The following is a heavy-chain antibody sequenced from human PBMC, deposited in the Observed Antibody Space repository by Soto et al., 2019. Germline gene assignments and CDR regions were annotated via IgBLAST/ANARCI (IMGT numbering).Heavy chain of an antibody. V-gene: IGHV4-38-2*01. CDR2: IYHSGST. D-gene: IGHD5-12*01. Sequence: PSWTLSLTCAVSGYYISRGSYWGWVWQPPRKGLEWIGSIYHSGSTYYNPSRKSRVTISVDTSKNQFSLDLISVAAADTSLYYCARAMATNRRAFDIRCQGPLGT. CDR1: GYYISRGSY. CDR3: ARAMATNRRAFDI. J-gene: IGHJ3*02.